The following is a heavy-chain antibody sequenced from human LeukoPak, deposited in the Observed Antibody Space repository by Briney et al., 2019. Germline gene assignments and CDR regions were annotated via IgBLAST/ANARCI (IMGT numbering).Heavy chain of an antibody. V-gene: IGHV1-18*01. Sequence: ASVKVSCKASGYTFTSYGISWVRQAPGQGLEWMGWISAYNGNTNYAQELQGRVTMTTDTSMSTAYMELSSLRSEDTAVYYCARDNYYDSSGYGGGAEYFRHWGQGTLVTVSS. CDR3: ARDNYYDSSGYGGGAEYFRH. CDR2: ISAYNGNT. J-gene: IGHJ1*01. D-gene: IGHD3-22*01. CDR1: GYTFTSYG.